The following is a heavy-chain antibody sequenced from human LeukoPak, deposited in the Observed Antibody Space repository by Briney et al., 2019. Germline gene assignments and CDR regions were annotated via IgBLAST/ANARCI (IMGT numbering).Heavy chain of an antibody. Sequence: PGGSLRLSCAASGFTFDDYAMHWVRQAPGKGLEWVSGISWNSGSIGYADSVKGRFTISRDNAKNSLYLQMNSLRAEDTAVYYCARDVPIYYDSSGIDYWGQGTLVTVSS. CDR1: GFTFDDYA. D-gene: IGHD3-22*01. J-gene: IGHJ4*02. CDR3: ARDVPIYYDSSGIDY. V-gene: IGHV3-9*01. CDR2: ISWNSGSI.